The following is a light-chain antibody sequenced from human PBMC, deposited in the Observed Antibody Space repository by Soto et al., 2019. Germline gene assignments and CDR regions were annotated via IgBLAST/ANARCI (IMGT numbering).Light chain of an antibody. CDR3: QQYSTYSRT. J-gene: IGKJ1*01. CDR2: RAS. CDR1: QSISSW. Sequence: DIQMTQSPSTLSASVGDRVTISCRASQSISSWLAWYQQKPGKAPKLLIYRASSLESGVPSRFSGSGSETEFTLTISSLQPDDFATYYCQQYSTYSRTFGQGTKVEIK. V-gene: IGKV1-5*03.